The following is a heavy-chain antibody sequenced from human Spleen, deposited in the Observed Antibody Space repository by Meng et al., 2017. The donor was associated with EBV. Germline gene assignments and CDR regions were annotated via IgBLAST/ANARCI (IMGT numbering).Heavy chain of an antibody. CDR1: GFRFSRYW. CDR2: TNEDGGIT. J-gene: IGHJ4*02. CDR3: SRDLVGSDDV. V-gene: IGHV3-74*01. D-gene: IGHD5-24*01. Sequence: RVVGAGGGLVQPGGSLRFSCAASGFRFSRYWMHWVRQVPGKGLIWVARTNEDGGITNYADSVKGRFTISRDNTKNTLYLHMTSLRVEDTAVYFCSRDLVGSDDVWGQGTLVTVSS.